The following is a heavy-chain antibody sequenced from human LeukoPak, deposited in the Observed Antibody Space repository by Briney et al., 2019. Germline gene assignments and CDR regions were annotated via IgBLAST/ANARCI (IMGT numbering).Heavy chain of an antibody. J-gene: IGHJ4*02. CDR2: IYPSGSS. D-gene: IGHD6-19*01. Sequence: IPSETLSLTCNVSGGSISSYYWSWIRQPAGKGLEWIGHIYPSGSSNYNPSLKSRVTMSVDTSKNQFSLKLSSVTAADTAVYYCARAGRYSSGPTLWGQGTLVTVSS. V-gene: IGHV4-4*07. CDR1: GGSISSYY. CDR3: ARAGRYSSGPTL.